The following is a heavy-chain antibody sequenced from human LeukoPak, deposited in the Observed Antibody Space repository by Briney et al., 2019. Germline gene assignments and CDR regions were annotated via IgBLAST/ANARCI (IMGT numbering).Heavy chain of an antibody. CDR1: GFTFSSYA. V-gene: IGHV3-23*01. D-gene: IGHD6-6*01. Sequence: PGGSLRLSCAASGFTFSSYAMSWVRQAPGKGLEWVSAISGSGGSTYYADSVKGRFTISRDNSKNTLYLQMNSLRAEDTAVYYCAKDFEPFRSSWYFDYWGQGTLVTVSS. J-gene: IGHJ4*02. CDR3: AKDFEPFRSSWYFDY. CDR2: ISGSGGST.